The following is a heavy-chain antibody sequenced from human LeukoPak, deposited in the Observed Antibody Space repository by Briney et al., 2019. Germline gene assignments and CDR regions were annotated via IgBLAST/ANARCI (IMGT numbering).Heavy chain of an antibody. CDR2: ISSSGSTI. D-gene: IGHD3-22*01. V-gene: IGHV3-48*03. CDR1: GFTFSSYE. CDR3: AREARPYYDSSGYYYEGVY. Sequence: GGSLRLSCAASGFTFSSYEMNWVRQAPGKGLEWVSYISSSGSTIYYADSVKGRFTISRDNAKNSLYLQMNSLRAEDTAVYYCAREARPYYDSSGYYYEGVYWGQGTLVTVSS. J-gene: IGHJ4*02.